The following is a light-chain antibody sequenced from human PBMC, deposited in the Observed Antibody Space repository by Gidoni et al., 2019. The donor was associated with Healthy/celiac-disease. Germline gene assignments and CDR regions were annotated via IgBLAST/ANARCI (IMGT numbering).Light chain of an antibody. CDR2: DAS. Sequence: EIVLTQSPATLSLSPGERATLSCRASQSVSSYLAWYQQKTGHAPRLLIYDASNRATGIPARFSGSGSGTDFTLPISSLEPEDFAVYYCHQRSNWPPITFGQGTRLEIK. CDR3: HQRSNWPPIT. V-gene: IGKV3-11*01. CDR1: QSVSSY. J-gene: IGKJ5*01.